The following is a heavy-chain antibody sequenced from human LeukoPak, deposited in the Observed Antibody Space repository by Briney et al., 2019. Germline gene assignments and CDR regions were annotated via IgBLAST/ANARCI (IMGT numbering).Heavy chain of an antibody. J-gene: IGHJ6*03. CDR1: GGTFSSYA. CDR2: IIPIFGTA. CDR3: ARGDFWTSPYYYYMDV. D-gene: IGHD3/OR15-3a*01. V-gene: IGHV1-69*05. Sequence: SVKVSCKASGGTFSSYAISWVRQAPGQGLEWMGGIIPIFGTANYAQKFQGRVTITTDESTSTAYMELSSLRSDDTAVYYCARGDFWTSPYYYYMDVWGKGTTVTVSS.